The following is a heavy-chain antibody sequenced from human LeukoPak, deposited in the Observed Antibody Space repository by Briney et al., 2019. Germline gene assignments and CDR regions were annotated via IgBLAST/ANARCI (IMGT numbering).Heavy chain of an antibody. CDR1: GGSFSGYY. D-gene: IGHD5-18*01. CDR3: VGIPKGWIQLWGNDY. V-gene: IGHV4-34*01. CDR2: INHSGST. J-gene: IGHJ4*02. Sequence: SETLSLTCAVYGGSFSGYYWSWIRQPPGKGLEWIGEINHSGSTNYNPSLKSRVTISVDTSKNQFSLKLSSVTAADTAVYYCVGIPKGWIQLWGNDYWGQGTLVTVSS.